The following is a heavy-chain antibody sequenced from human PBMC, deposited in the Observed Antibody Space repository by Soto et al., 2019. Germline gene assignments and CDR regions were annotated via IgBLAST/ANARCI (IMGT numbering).Heavy chain of an antibody. V-gene: IGHV1-8*01. CDR1: GYTFTSYD. CDR2: MDPNSGST. J-gene: IGHJ6*02. D-gene: IGHD3-3*01. Sequence: ASVKVSCKASGYTFTSYDINWVRQAPGQGLEWLGWMDPNSGSTGYAQNFQGRVTMTRNISINTAHMELRSLRSEDTAVYYCARDRKFKFWRNGLGGWGRGSTVAVSS. CDR3: ARDRKFKFWRNGLGG.